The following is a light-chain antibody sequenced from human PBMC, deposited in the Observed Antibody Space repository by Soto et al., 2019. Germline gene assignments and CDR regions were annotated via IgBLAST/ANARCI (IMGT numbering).Light chain of an antibody. J-gene: IGKJ1*01. V-gene: IGKV1-8*01. Sequence: AIRMTQSPSSFSASTGDRVTITCRASQGISSYLAWYQQKPGKAPKLLIYAASTLQSGVPSRFSGSGSGTDFTLTISCLQSEDFATYYCQQYYSYVRTFGQGTKGVIK. CDR3: QQYYSYVRT. CDR2: AAS. CDR1: QGISSY.